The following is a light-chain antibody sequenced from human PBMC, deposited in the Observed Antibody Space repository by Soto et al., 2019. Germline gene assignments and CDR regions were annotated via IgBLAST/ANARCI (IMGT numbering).Light chain of an antibody. CDR2: VNSDGSH. V-gene: IGLV4-69*01. Sequence: QLVLPQSPSASASLGASVKLTCTLNSGHSSKAIAWHQQQAEKGPRYLMKVNSDGSHDKGDGIPDRFSGSSSGAERYLIISSLQSEDEADYFCQTWGTPWVFGGGTKVTVL. CDR3: QTWGTPWV. J-gene: IGLJ3*02. CDR1: SGHSSKA.